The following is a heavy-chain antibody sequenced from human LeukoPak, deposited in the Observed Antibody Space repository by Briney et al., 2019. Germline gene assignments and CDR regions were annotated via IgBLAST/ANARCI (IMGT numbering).Heavy chain of an antibody. V-gene: IGHV3-9*01. CDR2: ISWNSGSI. CDR3: AKLWSYSDRDAFDI. Sequence: PGGSLRLSCAASGFTFDDYAMHWVRQAPGKGLEWVSGISWNSGSIGYADSVKGRFTISRDNAENSLYLQMNSLRAEDTALYYCAKLWSYSDRDAFDIWGQGTTVTVSS. D-gene: IGHD3-10*01. J-gene: IGHJ3*02. CDR1: GFTFDDYA.